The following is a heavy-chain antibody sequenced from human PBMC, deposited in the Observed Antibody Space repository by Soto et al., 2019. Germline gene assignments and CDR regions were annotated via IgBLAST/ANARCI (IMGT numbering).Heavy chain of an antibody. CDR2: INPNSGTT. D-gene: IGHD6-6*01. V-gene: IGHV1-2*06. J-gene: IGHJ6*02. Sequence: QVQLVQSGAEVKKPGASVKVSCKASGYTFIGYYMHWVRQAPGQGLEWVGRINPNSGTTVYAQKFQGRAIMTRDKATTTVFLDLSSLKSDDTAIYYCARDKQLGDNNYGMDVWGQGTTVTVSS. CDR3: ARDKQLGDNNYGMDV. CDR1: GYTFIGYY.